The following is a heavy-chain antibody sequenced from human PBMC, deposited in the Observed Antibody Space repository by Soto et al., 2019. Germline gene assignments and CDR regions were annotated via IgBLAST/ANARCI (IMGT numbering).Heavy chain of an antibody. CDR1: GFTFSNAW. CDR2: IKSKTDGGTT. V-gene: IGHV3-15*01. J-gene: IGHJ6*02. D-gene: IGHD4-17*01. CDR3: TTQVSTLSFTVTGLSNGMDV. Sequence: GGSLRLSCAASGFTFSNAWMSWVRQAPGKGLEWVGRIKSKTDGGTTDYAAPVKGRFTISRDDSKNTLYLQMNSLKTEDTAVYYCTTQVSTLSFTVTGLSNGMDVWGQGTTVTVSS.